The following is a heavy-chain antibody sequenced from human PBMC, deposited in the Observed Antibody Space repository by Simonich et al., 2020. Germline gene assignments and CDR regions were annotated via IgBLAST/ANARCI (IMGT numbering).Heavy chain of an antibody. Sequence: QVQLQQWGAGLLKPSETLSLTCAVYGGSFSGYYWSWIRQPPGKGLEWIGEINHRGSTNYNPSLKSRVTISVAMSKNQFSLKLSSVTAADTAVYYCARGLRVAAAGTAFQHWGQGTLVTVSS. CDR2: INHRGST. V-gene: IGHV4-34*01. CDR1: GGSFSGYY. J-gene: IGHJ1*01. CDR3: ARGLRVAAAGTAFQH. D-gene: IGHD6-13*01.